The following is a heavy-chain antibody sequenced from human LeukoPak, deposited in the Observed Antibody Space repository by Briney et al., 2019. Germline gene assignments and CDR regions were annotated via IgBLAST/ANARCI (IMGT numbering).Heavy chain of an antibody. CDR1: GFTFSSYS. J-gene: IGHJ5*02. V-gene: IGHV3-21*01. Sequence: GGSLRLSCAASGFTFSSYSMNWVRQAPGKGLEWVSFISSSSSYIYYADSVKGRFTISRDNAKNSLYLQMNSLRAEDTAVYYCARTYLLAAATEFDPWVQGTLVTVSS. D-gene: IGHD6-13*01. CDR2: ISSSSSYI. CDR3: ARTYLLAAATEFDP.